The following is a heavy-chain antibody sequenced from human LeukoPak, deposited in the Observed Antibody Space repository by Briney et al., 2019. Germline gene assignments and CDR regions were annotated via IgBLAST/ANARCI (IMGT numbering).Heavy chain of an antibody. V-gene: IGHV3-74*01. D-gene: IGHD3-9*01. Sequence: GGSLRLSCAGSGFTFSSHWIHWVRQAPGKGLVWVSRISTDGSTTTYADSVKGRFTISRHNAKNTVFLQMNSLRAEDTAVYYCVRDDVLTGYNFDYWGQGTLVTVSS. CDR2: ISTDGSTT. CDR1: GFTFSSHW. J-gene: IGHJ4*02. CDR3: VRDDVLTGYNFDY.